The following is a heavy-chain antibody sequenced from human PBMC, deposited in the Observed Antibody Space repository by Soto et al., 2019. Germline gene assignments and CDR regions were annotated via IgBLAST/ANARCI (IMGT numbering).Heavy chain of an antibody. D-gene: IGHD6-13*01. CDR2: ISGSGGSS. CDR1: GFAFTTYA. CDR3: AKVTKRAAAGRYEYYKYGMDV. Sequence: GSLRLSCAAAGFAFTTYAMTLVRQAPGTGLEWVSVISGSGGSSFYAASVKGRFTISRDNSKNTLFLQMNGLRAEDTAVYYCAKVTKRAAAGRYEYYKYGMDVWGKGTTVTVSS. V-gene: IGHV3-23*01. J-gene: IGHJ6*04.